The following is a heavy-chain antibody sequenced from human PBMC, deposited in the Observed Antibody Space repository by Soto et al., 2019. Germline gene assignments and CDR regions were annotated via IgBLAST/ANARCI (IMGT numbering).Heavy chain of an antibody. V-gene: IGHV3-30*18. CDR3: AKAIAVAGHLDY. J-gene: IGHJ4*02. Sequence: PGGSLRLSCAASGFTFSSYGMHWVRQAPGKGLEWVAVISYDGSNKYYADSVKGRFTISRDNSKNTLYLQMNSLRAEDTAVYYCAKAIAVAGHLDYWGQGT. CDR1: GFTFSSYG. CDR2: ISYDGSNK. D-gene: IGHD6-19*01.